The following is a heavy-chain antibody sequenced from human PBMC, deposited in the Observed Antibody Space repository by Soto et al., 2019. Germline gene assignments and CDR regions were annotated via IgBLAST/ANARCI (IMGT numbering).Heavy chain of an antibody. CDR1: GFTFSNAW. J-gene: IGHJ6*03. CDR2: IKSKTDGGTT. D-gene: IGHD6-6*01. V-gene: IGHV3-15*07. CDR3: ARDPALSSIAALNYYYYYMDV. Sequence: PGGSLRLSCAASGFTFSNAWMNWVRQAPGKGLEWVGRIKSKTDGGTTDYAAPVKGRFTISRDDSKNTLYLQMNSLRAEDTAVYYCARDPALSSIAALNYYYYYMDVWGKGTTVTVSS.